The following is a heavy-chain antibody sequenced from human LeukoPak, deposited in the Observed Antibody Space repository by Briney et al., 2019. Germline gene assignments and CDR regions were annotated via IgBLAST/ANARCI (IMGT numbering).Heavy chain of an antibody. Sequence: EASVKVSCKASGGTFSSYAISWVRQAPGQGLEWMGGIIPIFGTANYAQKFQGRVTITADESTSTAYMELSSLRSEDTAVYYCARGDQIAVAGITNWFDPWGQGTLVTVSS. CDR3: ARGDQIAVAGITNWFDP. D-gene: IGHD6-19*01. CDR1: GGTFSSYA. V-gene: IGHV1-69*13. J-gene: IGHJ5*02. CDR2: IIPIFGTA.